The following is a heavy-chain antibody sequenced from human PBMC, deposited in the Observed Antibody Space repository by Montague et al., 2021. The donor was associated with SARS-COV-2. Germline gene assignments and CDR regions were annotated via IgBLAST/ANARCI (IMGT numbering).Heavy chain of an antibody. CDR1: GGSVSSGSFY. J-gene: IGHJ4*02. Sequence: SEILSLTCTVSGGSVSSGSFYWSWIRQPPGKGLELIGYIYYTGSSNYNPSLKSRVTISVDTSKNQFSLKLSSVTAADTAVYYCARVFPRWLQFDPYFDYWGQGTLVTVSS. D-gene: IGHD5-24*01. CDR3: ARVFPRWLQFDPYFDY. V-gene: IGHV4-61*01. CDR2: IYYTGSS.